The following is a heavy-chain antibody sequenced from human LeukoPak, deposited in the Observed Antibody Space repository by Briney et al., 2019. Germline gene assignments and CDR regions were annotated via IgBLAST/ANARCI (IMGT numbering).Heavy chain of an antibody. J-gene: IGHJ4*02. CDR1: GFTFSSDW. CDR2: INGDGSST. Sequence: GGSLRLSCAASGFTFSSDWMHWVRQVPGEGLVGVSRINGDGSSTAYADSVKGRFTLSRDNAKNTLYLQMNSLRVEDTAVYYCGRGLGSTLDYWGQGTLVTVSS. V-gene: IGHV3-74*01. D-gene: IGHD1-26*01. CDR3: GRGLGSTLDY.